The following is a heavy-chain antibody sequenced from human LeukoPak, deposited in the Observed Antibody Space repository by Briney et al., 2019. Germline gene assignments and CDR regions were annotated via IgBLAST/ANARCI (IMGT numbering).Heavy chain of an antibody. CDR2: FTSRSRSI. CDR1: GFTFSSYS. Sequence: GGSLRLSCAASGFTFSSYSMTWVRQAPGKGLEWLSSFTSRSRSIYYADSVKGRFTISRDNSKNTLFLQMNSLRGEDTAVYYCAKDRLVVAPAAMTSNFDYWGQGTLVTVSS. J-gene: IGHJ4*02. CDR3: AKDRLVVAPAAMTSNFDY. D-gene: IGHD2-2*01. V-gene: IGHV3-21*01.